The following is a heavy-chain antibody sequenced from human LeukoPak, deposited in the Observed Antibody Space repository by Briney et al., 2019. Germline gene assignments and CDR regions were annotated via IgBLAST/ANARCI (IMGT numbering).Heavy chain of an antibody. CDR3: VRIDYSNAFDI. V-gene: IGHV1-8*01. Sequence: ASVKVSCKASGYTFTNFDINWVRQATGQGLEWMGWMNPKTGNTGSAQKLQGRVTISGNTSISTAYMELSSLRSEDTAVYYCVRIDYSNAFDIWGQGTMVTVSS. D-gene: IGHD4-11*01. CDR1: GYTFTNFD. CDR2: MNPKTGNT. J-gene: IGHJ3*02.